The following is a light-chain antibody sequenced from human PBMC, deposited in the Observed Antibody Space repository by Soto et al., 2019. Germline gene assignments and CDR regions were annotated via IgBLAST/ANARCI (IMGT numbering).Light chain of an antibody. Sequence: QSVLTQPPSASGSPGQSVTISCTGTSRDVGAYNYVSWYQQHPGKAPKVMIYEVTKRPSGVPDRFSGSKSGNTASLTVSGLQSEDEADYYCSSYAGSNNVVFGGGTKVTVL. V-gene: IGLV2-8*01. CDR2: EVT. CDR1: SRDVGAYNY. CDR3: SSYAGSNNVV. J-gene: IGLJ2*01.